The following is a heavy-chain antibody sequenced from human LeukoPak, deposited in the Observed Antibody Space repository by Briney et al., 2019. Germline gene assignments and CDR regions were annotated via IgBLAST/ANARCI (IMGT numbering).Heavy chain of an antibody. J-gene: IGHJ4*02. D-gene: IGHD6-13*01. Sequence: GGSLRLSCAASGFTFSSYGMHWVRQAPGKGLEWVAVIWYDGSNKYYADSVKGRFTISRDNSKNTLYLQMDSLRAEDTAVYYCARGGSSWYNAYFDYWGQGTLVTVSS. CDR1: GFTFSSYG. CDR3: ARGGSSWYNAYFDY. CDR2: IWYDGSNK. V-gene: IGHV3-33*01.